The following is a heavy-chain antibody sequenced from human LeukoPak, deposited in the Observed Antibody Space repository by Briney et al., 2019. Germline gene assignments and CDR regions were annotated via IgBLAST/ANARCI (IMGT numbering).Heavy chain of an antibody. CDR2: IYSGGST. J-gene: IGHJ6*02. V-gene: IGHV3-66*01. D-gene: IGHD2-15*01. CDR1: GFTVSSNY. CDR3: ASSSGGSLHYGMDV. Sequence: GGSLRLSCAASGFTVSSNYMSWVRQARGKGLEWVSVIYSGGSTYYADSVKGRFTISRDNSKNTLYLQMNSLRAVDTAVYYCASSSGGSLHYGMDVWGQGTTVTVSS.